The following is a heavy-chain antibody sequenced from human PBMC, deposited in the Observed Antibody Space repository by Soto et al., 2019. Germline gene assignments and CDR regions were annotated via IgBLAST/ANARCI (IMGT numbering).Heavy chain of an antibody. CDR3: ARVHGTSWYNWFAP. CDR2: IIPLFGTT. V-gene: IGHV1-69*13. Sequence: SVKVSCKAFGGNFTNYGISWVRQAPGQGLEWMGGIIPLFGTTNYAQKFRGRVTVTADESTSTVYMELNSLRSEDTAIYYCARVHGTSWYNWFAPWGQGTLVTVSS. J-gene: IGHJ5*02. D-gene: IGHD1-26*01. CDR1: GGNFTNYG.